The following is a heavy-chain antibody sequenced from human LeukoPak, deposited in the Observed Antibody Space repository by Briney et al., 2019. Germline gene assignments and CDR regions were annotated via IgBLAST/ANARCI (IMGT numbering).Heavy chain of an antibody. CDR2: INPNSGGT. Sequence: ASVKVSCKASGYTFAGYYVHWVRQAPGQGLEWMGWINPNSGGTNYAQKFQGRVTMTRDTSISTAYMELSRLRSDDTAVYYCAREARWLVPGHWFDPWGQGTLVTVSS. V-gene: IGHV1-2*02. D-gene: IGHD6-19*01. CDR3: AREARWLVPGHWFDP. CDR1: GYTFAGYY. J-gene: IGHJ5*02.